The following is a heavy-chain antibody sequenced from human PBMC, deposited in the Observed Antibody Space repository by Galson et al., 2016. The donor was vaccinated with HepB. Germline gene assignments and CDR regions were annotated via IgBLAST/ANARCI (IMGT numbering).Heavy chain of an antibody. CDR3: AKGYCSGGICQGAFDY. J-gene: IGHJ4*02. CDR1: GFTFSSYA. CDR2: ISGSGGST. Sequence: SLRLSCAASGFTFSSYAVSWVRQAPGKGLEWVSAISGSGGSTYYADSVKGRFTISRDNSKNTLYLQMNSLRAEDTAVYYCAKGYCSGGICQGAFDYWGQGTLVTVSS. V-gene: IGHV3-23*01. D-gene: IGHD2-15*01.